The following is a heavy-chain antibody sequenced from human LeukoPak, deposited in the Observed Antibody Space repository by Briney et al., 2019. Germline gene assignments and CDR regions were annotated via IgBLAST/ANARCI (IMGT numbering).Heavy chain of an antibody. V-gene: IGHV4-59*12. CDR3: ARDGCSSTSCYTNWFDP. Sequence: PSETLSLTCTVSGGSITTYYWSWIRQPPGKGLEWIGYIYYSRSTMYNPSLKSRVTISIDTSKNQLSLKVNSVTAADTAVYYCARDGCSSTSCYTNWFDPWGQGTLVTVS. CDR1: GGSITTYY. CDR2: IYYSRST. J-gene: IGHJ5*02. D-gene: IGHD2-2*02.